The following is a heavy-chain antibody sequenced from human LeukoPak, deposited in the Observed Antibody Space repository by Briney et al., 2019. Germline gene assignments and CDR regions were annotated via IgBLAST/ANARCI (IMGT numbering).Heavy chain of an antibody. D-gene: IGHD2-15*01. CDR3: ARHNGWAFDI. Sequence: ASETLSLTCAVYGGSFSGWWSWIRQPPGKGLEWIGEIHHSGGTKYNPSLRSLDTISADTSKRQISLKMTSVTAADTAIYYCARHNGWAFDIWGQGTVVTVSS. J-gene: IGHJ3*02. CDR1: GGSFSGW. CDR2: IHHSGGT. V-gene: IGHV4-34*01.